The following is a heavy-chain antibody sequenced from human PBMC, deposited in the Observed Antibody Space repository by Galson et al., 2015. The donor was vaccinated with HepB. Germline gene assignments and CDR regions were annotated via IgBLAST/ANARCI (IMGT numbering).Heavy chain of an antibody. Sequence: SVKVSCKASGGTFSTYAFSWVRQAPGQGLEWMGGIIPMFATVKCAQTFQGKLTITADESTSTVYMELSSLRSEDTAVYYCARGSAGYCGGDCYYFRWFDSWGQGTWVTVSS. J-gene: IGHJ5*01. D-gene: IGHD2-21*02. CDR2: IIPMFATV. CDR3: ARGSAGYCGGDCYYFRWFDS. V-gene: IGHV1-69*13. CDR1: GGTFSTYA.